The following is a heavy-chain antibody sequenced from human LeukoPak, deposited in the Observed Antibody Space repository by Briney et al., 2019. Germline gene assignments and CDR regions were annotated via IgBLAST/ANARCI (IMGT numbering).Heavy chain of an antibody. V-gene: IGHV3-13*01. Sequence: PGGSLRLSCAASGFTFSRYDMHWVRQATGKGLEWVSGIGTAGDTYYAGSVKGRFTISRENAKNSLYLQMNSLTAGDTAMYYCAGAGSETQWRAFDFWGQGALVTVSS. CDR1: GFTFSRYD. D-gene: IGHD6-19*01. J-gene: IGHJ4*02. CDR3: AGAGSETQWRAFDF. CDR2: IGTAGDT.